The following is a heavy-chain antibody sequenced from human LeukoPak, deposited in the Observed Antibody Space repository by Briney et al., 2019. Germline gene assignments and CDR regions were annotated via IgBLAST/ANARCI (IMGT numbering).Heavy chain of an antibody. CDR2: IYTSGST. V-gene: IGHV4-4*07. D-gene: IGHD3-16*01. CDR3: AGDLRGANWFDP. CDR1: GGSISSYY. J-gene: IGHJ5*02. Sequence: SETLSLTCTVSGGSISSYYWSWIRQPAGKGLEWIGRIYTSGSTNYNPSLRSRVTMSVDTSKNQLSLNLSSVTAADTAVYYCAGDLRGANWFDPWGQGTLVTVSS.